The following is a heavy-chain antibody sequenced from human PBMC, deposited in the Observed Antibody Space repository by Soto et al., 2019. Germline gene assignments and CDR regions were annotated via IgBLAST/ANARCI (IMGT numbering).Heavy chain of an antibody. CDR2: VYHSGST. D-gene: IGHD1-1*01. CDR1: GGSFSTSNW. V-gene: IGHV4-4*02. J-gene: IGHJ4*02. CDR3: ARSSTIVTRFDY. Sequence: SETLSLTCAVSGGSFSTSNWWSWVRKPPGKGLEWIGEVYHSGSTNYNPSFKSRVAMSVDKSKNQFSLKLNSVTAADTALYYRARSSTIVTRFDYWGQGSLVAVSS.